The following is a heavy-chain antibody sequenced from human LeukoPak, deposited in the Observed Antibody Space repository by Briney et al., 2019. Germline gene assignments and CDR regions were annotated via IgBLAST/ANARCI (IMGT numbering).Heavy chain of an antibody. CDR2: IYPGDSDT. CDR3: ARADYIMITFGGVIAPDYFDY. Sequence: GESLQISCKGSGYSFTSYWIGWVRQMPGKGLEWMGIIYPGDSDTRYSPSFQGQVTISADKSISTAYLQWSSLKASDTAMYYCARADYIMITFGGVIAPDYFDYWGQGTLVTVSS. V-gene: IGHV5-51*01. J-gene: IGHJ4*02. CDR1: GYSFTSYW. D-gene: IGHD3-16*02.